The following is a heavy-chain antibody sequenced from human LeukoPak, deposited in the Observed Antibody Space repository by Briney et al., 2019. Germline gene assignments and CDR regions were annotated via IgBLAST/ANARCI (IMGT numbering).Heavy chain of an antibody. J-gene: IGHJ6*02. CDR2: ISAYNGNT. V-gene: IGHV1-18*01. CDR1: GYTFTSYG. CDR3: ARDLIAVAGAPDYYYYYGMDV. Sequence: GASVKVSCKASGYTFTSYGISWVRQAPGQGLEWMGWISAYNGNTNYAQKLQGRVTMTTDTSTSTAYMELRSLRSDDTAVYYCARDLIAVAGAPDYYYYYGMDVWGQGTTVTVSS. D-gene: IGHD6-19*01.